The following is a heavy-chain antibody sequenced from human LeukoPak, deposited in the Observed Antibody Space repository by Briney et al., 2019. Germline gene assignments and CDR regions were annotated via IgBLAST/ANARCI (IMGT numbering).Heavy chain of an antibody. CDR1: GGSFSGYY. CDR2: INHSGST. CDR3: ARELDYYGSGSPTKGYYFDY. J-gene: IGHJ4*02. Sequence: SETLSLTCAVYGGSFSGYYWSWIRQPPGKGLEWIGEINHSGSTNYDPSLKSRVTTSVDTSKNQFSLKLSSVTAADTAVYYCARELDYYGSGSPTKGYYFDYWGQGTLVTVSS. D-gene: IGHD3-10*01. V-gene: IGHV4-34*01.